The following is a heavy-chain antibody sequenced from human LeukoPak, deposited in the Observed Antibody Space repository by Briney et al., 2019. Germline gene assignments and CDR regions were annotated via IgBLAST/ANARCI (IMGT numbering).Heavy chain of an antibody. CDR2: IYYSGST. J-gene: IGHJ4*02. V-gene: IGHV4-59*01. Sequence: PSETLSLTCTVSGGSISSYYWSWIWQPPGKGLEWIGYIYYSGSTNYNPSLKSRVTISVDTSKNQFSLKLSSVTAADTAVYYCARGEGYCSSTSCYALLDYWGQGTLVTVSS. D-gene: IGHD2-2*01. CDR3: ARGEGYCSSTSCYALLDY. CDR1: GGSISSYY.